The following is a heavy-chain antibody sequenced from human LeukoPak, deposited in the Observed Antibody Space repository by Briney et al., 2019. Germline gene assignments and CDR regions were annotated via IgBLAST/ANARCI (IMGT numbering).Heavy chain of an antibody. D-gene: IGHD6-13*01. J-gene: IGHJ4*02. CDR3: ASINSSSWYPTYFDY. CDR2: IKQDGSEK. Sequence: TGGSLRLSCAASGFTFSSYWMSWVRQAPGKGLEWVANIKQDGSEKYYVDSEKGRFTISRDNAKNSLYLQMNSLRAEDTAVYYCASINSSSWYPTYFDYWGQGTLVTVSS. CDR1: GFTFSSYW. V-gene: IGHV3-7*01.